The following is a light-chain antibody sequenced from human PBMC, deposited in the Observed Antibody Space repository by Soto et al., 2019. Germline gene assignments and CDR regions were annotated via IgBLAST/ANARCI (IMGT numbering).Light chain of an antibody. Sequence: AVLMPQSTSSLSASVGDRVSITCRASQGIRNDLGWYQQKPGKAPKLLIYAASSLQSGVPSRFSGSGSGTDFTLTISSLQPEDFATYYCQQLNKYPSTFGGGTQVDIK. CDR1: QGIRND. V-gene: IGKV1-6*01. CDR2: AAS. CDR3: QQLNKYPST. J-gene: IGKJ4*01.